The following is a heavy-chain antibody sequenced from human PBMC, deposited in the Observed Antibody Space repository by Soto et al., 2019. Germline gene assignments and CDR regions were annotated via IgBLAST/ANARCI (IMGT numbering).Heavy chain of an antibody. CDR1: GGSISSGHYY. V-gene: IGHV4-30-4*01. J-gene: IGHJ6*02. CDR2: IHYSGTN. D-gene: IGHD3-3*01. Sequence: QVQLQESGPGLVKPSQTLSLTCTVSGGSISSGHYYWSWIRQPPGKGLEWIGYIHYSGTNYYNPSHSKRVTIPVHTSKNQVPLNRTTVTAADTAGYYCPSLFFGVARTGMDGWGQGTTVTVS. CDR3: PSLFFGVARTGMDG.